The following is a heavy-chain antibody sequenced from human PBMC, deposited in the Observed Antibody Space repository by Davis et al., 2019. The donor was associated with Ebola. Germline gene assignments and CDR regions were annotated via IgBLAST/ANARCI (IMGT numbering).Heavy chain of an antibody. CDR1: GFTFSSYA. V-gene: IGHV3-30*18. CDR2: ISYDGSNK. D-gene: IGHD1-26*01. CDR3: AKGGATTYYYYGMDV. J-gene: IGHJ6*02. Sequence: GESLKISCAASGFTFSSYAMHWVRQAPGKGLEWVAVISYDGSNKYYADSVKGRFTISRDNSKNTLYLQMNSLRAEDTALYYCAKGGATTYYYYGMDVWGQGTTVTVSS.